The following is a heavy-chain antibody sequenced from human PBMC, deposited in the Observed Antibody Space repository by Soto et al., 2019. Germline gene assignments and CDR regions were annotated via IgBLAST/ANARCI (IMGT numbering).Heavy chain of an antibody. CDR1: SLPIVGKK. CDR3: ATWHEREHAFDV. D-gene: IGHD1-1*01. J-gene: IGHJ3*01. Sequence: DVQLGESGGACIKPGESRRRSFPALSLPIVGKKSGAWFRQPPGTGLEWVSALYDVNGSFYADSVTGRFTTSSDSSKTTVYLQMNDLRPDDTAVYYCATWHEREHAFDVWGQGTTVTISS. CDR2: LYDVNGS. V-gene: IGHV3-53*01.